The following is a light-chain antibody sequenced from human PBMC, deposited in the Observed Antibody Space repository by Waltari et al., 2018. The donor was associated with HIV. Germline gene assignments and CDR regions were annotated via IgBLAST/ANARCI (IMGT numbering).Light chain of an antibody. CDR3: ATWDDSLNGV. CDR1: TSNIANND. J-gene: IGLJ3*02. Sequence: HSVLTQPPSASGTPGQTVIISCSGNTSNIANNDVTWYQHFPGSAPKLLIYMNKYRPSGVPDRFAGSRSGTSASLTRSGLQIEDEAQYYCATWDDSLNGVFGAGTRLTGL. V-gene: IGLV1-44*01. CDR2: MNK.